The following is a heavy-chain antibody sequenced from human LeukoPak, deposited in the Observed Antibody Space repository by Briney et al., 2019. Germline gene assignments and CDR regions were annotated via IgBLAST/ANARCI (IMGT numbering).Heavy chain of an antibody. J-gene: IGHJ4*03. V-gene: IGHV4-34*01. CDR2: VNHRGDT. CDR1: GGSSTGYY. Sequence: SGTLSLTCAVYGGSSTGYYWSWIRQSPGKGLQWIAEVNHRGDTNYNPSVKGRVTISVDTSKNQFSLKVTSLTAADTAVYYCARGPTISETGYFDYWGQGTLVTVSS. CDR3: ARGPTISETGYFDY. D-gene: IGHD1-1*01.